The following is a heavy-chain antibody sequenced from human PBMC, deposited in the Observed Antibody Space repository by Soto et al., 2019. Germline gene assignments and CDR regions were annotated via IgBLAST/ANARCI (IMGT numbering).Heavy chain of an antibody. J-gene: IGHJ6*02. CDR3: VKGRSGEYYFDAMDV. CDR2: IRSIGGDT. D-gene: IGHD3-9*01. Sequence: GGSLRLSCSASGFRFRSYAMHWVRRAPGKGLEYVAGIRSIGGDTLYADSVKGRFTISRDQPKNTVFLQMSSLRIEDTAVYYCVKGRSGEYYFDAMDVWGQGTTVTVSS. CDR1: GFRFRSYA. V-gene: IGHV3-64D*06.